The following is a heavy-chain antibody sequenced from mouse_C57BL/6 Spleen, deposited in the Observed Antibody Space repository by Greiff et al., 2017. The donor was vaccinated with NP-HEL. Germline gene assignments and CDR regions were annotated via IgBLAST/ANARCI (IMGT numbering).Heavy chain of an antibody. CDR1: GYTFTDYE. Sequence: QVQLKESGAELVRPGASVTLSCKASGYTFTDYEMHWVKQTPVHGLEWIGAIDPETGGTAYNQKFKGKAILTADKSSSTAYMELRSLTSEDSAVYYCTRQFITTMSGYFDVWGTGTTVTVSS. CDR2: IDPETGGT. D-gene: IGHD1-1*01. J-gene: IGHJ1*03. V-gene: IGHV1-15*01. CDR3: TRQFITTMSGYFDV.